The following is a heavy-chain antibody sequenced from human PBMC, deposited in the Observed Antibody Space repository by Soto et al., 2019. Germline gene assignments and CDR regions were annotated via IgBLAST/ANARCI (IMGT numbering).Heavy chain of an antibody. CDR2: IYYSGST. CDR1: GGSVSSGSYY. CDR3: ARAQGDFWSQKIDP. D-gene: IGHD3-3*01. V-gene: IGHV4-61*01. Sequence: SVTLSLTCTVSGGSVSSGSYYWSWIRQPSVKGLEWIGYIYYSGSTNYNPSLKSRVTISVDTSKNQFSLKLSSVTAADTAVYYCARAQGDFWSQKIDPRGQGTLVTVSS. J-gene: IGHJ5*02.